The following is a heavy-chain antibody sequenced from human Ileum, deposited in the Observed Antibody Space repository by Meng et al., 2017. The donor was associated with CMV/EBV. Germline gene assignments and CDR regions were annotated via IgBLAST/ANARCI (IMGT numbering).Heavy chain of an antibody. CDR1: GFIFSDHY. J-gene: IGHJ4*02. CDR2: IIGSSGST. CDR3: TKGAWLDY. Sequence: GGSLRLSCAASGFIFSDHYMDWVRQAPGKGLQWVSVIIGSSGSTYYADSVKGRFTISRDNSKNTLYPQMNSLRAEDTALYYCTKGAWLDYWGQGTLVTVSS. V-gene: IGHV3-23*01.